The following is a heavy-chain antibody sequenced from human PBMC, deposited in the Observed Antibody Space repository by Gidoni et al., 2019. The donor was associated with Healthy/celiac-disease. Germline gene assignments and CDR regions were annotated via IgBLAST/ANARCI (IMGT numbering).Heavy chain of an antibody. CDR1: GGPLRSYA. V-gene: IGHV1-69*06. CDR2: IIPIFGTA. CDR3: ARDSSVPTVVTPNYYYMDV. Sequence: QVQLVQSGAEVKKPGSSVKVSCKASGGPLRSYAISWVRQAPGQGLEWMGGIIPIFGTANYAQKFQGRVTITADKATSTAYMELSSLRSEDTAVYYCARDSSVPTVVTPNYYYMDVWGKGTTVTVSS. D-gene: IGHD4-17*01. J-gene: IGHJ6*03.